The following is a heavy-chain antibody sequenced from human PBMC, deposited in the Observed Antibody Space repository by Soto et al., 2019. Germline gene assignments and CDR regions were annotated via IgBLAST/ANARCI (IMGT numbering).Heavy chain of an antibody. D-gene: IGHD2-2*01. Sequence: QVQLVQSGAEVKKPGSSVKVSCKASGGTCGSCAISWVRQAPGQGLEWMGGIIPITATANYAQKFQGRVTITADESTSTASMQLSSLRSEDTAVYYCARSQGSSTSLEIYYYYYYGMDVWGQGTTVTVSS. CDR3: ARSQGSSTSLEIYYYYYYGMDV. J-gene: IGHJ6*02. CDR2: IIPITATA. CDR1: GGTCGSCA. V-gene: IGHV1-69*01.